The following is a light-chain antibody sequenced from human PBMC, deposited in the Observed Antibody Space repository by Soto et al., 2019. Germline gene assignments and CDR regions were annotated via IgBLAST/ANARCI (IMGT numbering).Light chain of an antibody. V-gene: IGLV2-14*01. J-gene: IGLJ1*01. Sequence: QRVLTQPACRTGFHVQAVTIACSEASSDVGGYNYVSWYQQHPGKAPKLMIYDVSNRPSGVSNRFSGSKSGNTASLTISGLQAEDEADYYCSSYTSSSPYVFGTVTKVTVL. CDR3: SSYTSSSPYV. CDR1: SSDVGGYNY. CDR2: DVS.